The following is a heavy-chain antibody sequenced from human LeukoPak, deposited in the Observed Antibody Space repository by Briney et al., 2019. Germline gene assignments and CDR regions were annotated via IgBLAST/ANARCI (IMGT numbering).Heavy chain of an antibody. J-gene: IGHJ4*02. V-gene: IGHV3-43D*03. CDR3: AKGTSSWHEFDY. Sequence: GGSLRLSCAASGFTFDDYAMHWVRQAPGKSLEWVSLITWDGDNTYYANSVKGRFTISRDNSKNSLYLQMNSLRAEDTALYYCAKGTSSWHEFDYWGRGTLVTVSS. CDR2: ITWDGDNT. CDR1: GFTFDDYA. D-gene: IGHD6-13*01.